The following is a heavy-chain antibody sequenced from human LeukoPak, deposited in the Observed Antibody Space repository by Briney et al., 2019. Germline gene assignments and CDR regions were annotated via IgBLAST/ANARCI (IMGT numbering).Heavy chain of an antibody. D-gene: IGHD3-22*01. V-gene: IGHV1-8*03. Sequence: ASVKVSCKASGYTFTSYDINWVRQATGQGLEWMGWMNPNSGNTGYAQKFQGRVTITRNTSISTAYMELNSLRAEDTAVYYCARDRDSGGYRDLFCWGQGTLVTVSS. J-gene: IGHJ4*02. CDR3: ARDRDSGGYRDLFC. CDR2: MNPNSGNT. CDR1: GYTFTSYD.